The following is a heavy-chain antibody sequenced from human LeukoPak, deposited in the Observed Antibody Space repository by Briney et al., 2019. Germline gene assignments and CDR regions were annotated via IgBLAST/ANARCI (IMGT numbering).Heavy chain of an antibody. V-gene: IGHV3-7*03. D-gene: IGHD6-13*01. J-gene: IGHJ6*03. Sequence: PGGSLRLSCAASGFTFSSYWMSWVRQAPGKGLEWVANIKQDGSEKYYVDSVKGRFTISRDNAKNSLYLQMNSLRAEDTAVYYCARGAVAGRFSLRPTGAYYMDVWGKGTTVTVSS. CDR1: GFTFSSYW. CDR2: IKQDGSEK. CDR3: ARGAVAGRFSLRPTGAYYMDV.